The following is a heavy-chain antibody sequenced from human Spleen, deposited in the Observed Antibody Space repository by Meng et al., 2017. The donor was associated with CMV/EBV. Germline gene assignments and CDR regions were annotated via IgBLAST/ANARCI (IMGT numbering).Heavy chain of an antibody. J-gene: IGHJ4*02. V-gene: IGHV3-23*03. CDR3: ARDKYSSSGVDY. CDR1: GFNFSTSA. Sequence: CAASGFNFSTSAMTWVRQAPGKGLEWVAVVYSGGDRIYYADSVKGRFTISRDNSENTLYLQMNSLRAEDTAVYYCARDKYSSSGVDYWGQGTLVTVSS. CDR2: VYSGGDRI. D-gene: IGHD6-6*01.